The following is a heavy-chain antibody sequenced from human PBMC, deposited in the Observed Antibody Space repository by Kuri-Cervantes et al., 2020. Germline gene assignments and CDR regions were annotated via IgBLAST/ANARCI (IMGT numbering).Heavy chain of an antibody. CDR2: ISSSSSYI. D-gene: IGHD4-17*01. CDR1: GFTFSDYY. Sequence: GGSLRLSCAASGFTFSDYYMTWIRQAPGKGLEWVSSISSSSSYIYYADSVKGRFTISRDNAKNSLYLQMNSLRAEDTAVYYCARDSDQTDHYGDYGERNFDYWGQGTLVTVSS. CDR3: ARDSDQTDHYGDYGERNFDY. J-gene: IGHJ4*02. V-gene: IGHV3-11*06.